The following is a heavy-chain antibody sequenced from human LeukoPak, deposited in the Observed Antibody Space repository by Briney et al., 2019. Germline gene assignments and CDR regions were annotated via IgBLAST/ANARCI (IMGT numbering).Heavy chain of an antibody. Sequence: SETLSLTCTVSGYSISSGYYWGWIRQPPGKGLEWIGSIYHSGSTYYNPSLKSRVTISVDTSKNQFSLKLSSVPAADTAVYYCARREDDSSGYNAFDIWGQGTMVTVSS. CDR2: IYHSGST. CDR1: GYSISSGYY. V-gene: IGHV4-38-2*02. J-gene: IGHJ3*02. D-gene: IGHD3-22*01. CDR3: ARREDDSSGYNAFDI.